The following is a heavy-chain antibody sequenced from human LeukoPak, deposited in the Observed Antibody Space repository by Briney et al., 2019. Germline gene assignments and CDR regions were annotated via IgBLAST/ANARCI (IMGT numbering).Heavy chain of an antibody. V-gene: IGHV4-59*01. Sequence: SETLSLTCTVSGGSISSYYWSWIRQPPGKGLEWIGHIYYSGSTNYNPSLKSRVTISVDTSKNQFSLKLSSVTAADTAVHYCARECGGDCPLDAFDIWGQGTMVTVSS. J-gene: IGHJ3*02. CDR3: ARECGGDCPLDAFDI. D-gene: IGHD2-21*02. CDR2: IYYSGST. CDR1: GGSISSYY.